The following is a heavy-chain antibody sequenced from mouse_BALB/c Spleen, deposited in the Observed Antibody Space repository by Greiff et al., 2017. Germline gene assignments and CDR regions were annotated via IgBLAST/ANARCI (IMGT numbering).Heavy chain of an antibody. V-gene: IGHV1-54*01. CDR3: ARERGGAMDY. CDR2: INPGSGGT. CDR1: GYAFTNYL. J-gene: IGHJ4*01. Sequence: VQLQQSGAELVRPGTSVKVSCKASGYAFTNYLIEWVKQRPGQGLEWIGVINPGSGGTNYNEKFKGKATLTADKSSSTAYMQLSSLTSDDSAVYFCARERGGAMDYWGQGTSVTVSS.